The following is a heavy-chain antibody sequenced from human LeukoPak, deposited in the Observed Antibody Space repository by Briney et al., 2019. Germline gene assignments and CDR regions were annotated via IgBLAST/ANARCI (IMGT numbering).Heavy chain of an antibody. D-gene: IGHD3-22*01. CDR2: IYYSGST. V-gene: IGHV4-39*01. J-gene: IGHJ4*02. CDR1: GGSISSSSYY. CDR3: ASTSGYYCVVSY. Sequence: SETLSLTCTVSGGSISSSSYYWGWIRQPSGKGLEWIGSIYYSGSTYYNPSLKSRVTISVDTSKNQFSLKLSSVTAADTAVYYCASTSGYYCVVSYWGQGTLVTVSS.